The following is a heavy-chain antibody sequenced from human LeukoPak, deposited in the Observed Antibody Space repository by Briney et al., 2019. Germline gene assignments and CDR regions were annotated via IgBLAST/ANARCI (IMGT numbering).Heavy chain of an antibody. Sequence: SETLSLTCTVSGGSISSAGYYWTWVRQHPGKGLEWVGFIHYSGRTYYSPSLKSRLTISVDTSKNQFSLKLSSVTAADTAVYYCARGGKDTAMAHFDYWGQGTLVTVSS. D-gene: IGHD5-18*01. J-gene: IGHJ4*02. CDR1: GGSISSAGYY. CDR2: IHYSGRT. CDR3: ARGGKDTAMAHFDY. V-gene: IGHV4-31*03.